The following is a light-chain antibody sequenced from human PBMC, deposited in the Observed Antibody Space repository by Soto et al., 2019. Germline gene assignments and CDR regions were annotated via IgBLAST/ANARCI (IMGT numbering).Light chain of an antibody. J-gene: IGKJ2*01. CDR2: RAS. Sequence: ITRPPPRRLALVGNQVPSIARAVRGIVNGLAWYQQKPGQAPNLLIQRASTLESGVPSRFSGSGSGTEFTLTISSLQPDDFATFYCQQYDRFPYTFGQGTKLEIK. CDR3: QQYDRFPYT. V-gene: IGKV1-5*03. CDR1: RGIVNG.